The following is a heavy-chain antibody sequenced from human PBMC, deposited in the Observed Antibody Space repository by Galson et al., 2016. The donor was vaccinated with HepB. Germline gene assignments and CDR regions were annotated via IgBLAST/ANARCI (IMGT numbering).Heavy chain of an antibody. V-gene: IGHV3-23*01. Sequence: SLRLSCAASGFTFRIYSMSWVRQAPGKGMEWVSAISSSADSIYYADSVKGRFTISRDNSDNTLYLQMHSLRVEDTAVYYCARDPGEGDGGNWGAFDLWGQGTLVTVSS. CDR1: GFTFRIYS. J-gene: IGHJ4*02. CDR2: ISSSADSI. D-gene: IGHD4-23*01. CDR3: ARDPGEGDGGNWGAFDL.